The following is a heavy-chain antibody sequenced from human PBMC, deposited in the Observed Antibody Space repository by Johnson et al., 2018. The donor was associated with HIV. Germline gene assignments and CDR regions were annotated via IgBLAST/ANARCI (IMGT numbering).Heavy chain of an antibody. D-gene: IGHD3-16*01. CDR3: AREATYYDYVWGSYAFDI. J-gene: IGHJ3*02. Sequence: QVQLVESGGGVVQPGRSLRLSCAASGFTFSSYSMHWVRQAPGKGLEWVAVMSYDGNSKFYADSVKGRFTISRDNSKNTLYLQMNSLRAEDTAVYYCAREATYYDYVWGSYAFDIWGQGTMVTVSS. CDR2: MSYDGNSK. CDR1: GFTFSSYS. V-gene: IGHV3-30*03.